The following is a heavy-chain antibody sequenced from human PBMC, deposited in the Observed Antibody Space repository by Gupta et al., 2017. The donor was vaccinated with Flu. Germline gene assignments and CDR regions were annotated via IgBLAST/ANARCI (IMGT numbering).Heavy chain of an antibody. CDR3: AKDRVRRSSGYGIDL. V-gene: IGHV3-30*18. CDR1: GSTFRMYG. CDR2: VSHVGCQN. J-gene: IGHJ6*02. D-gene: IGHD3-22*01. Sequence: QVQLVECGGGVVQHGKSLRLSCAAAGSTFRMYGMYWFRRAPGKGVEWVAVVSHVGCQNNYADSVNVRFSISRDNVKGTLYWEMNSLRSEDTALYYCAKDRVRRSSGYGIDLWGQGTTVTVSS.